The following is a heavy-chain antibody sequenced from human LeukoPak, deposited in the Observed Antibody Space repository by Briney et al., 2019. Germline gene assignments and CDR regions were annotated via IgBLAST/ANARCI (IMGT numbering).Heavy chain of an antibody. J-gene: IGHJ6*03. CDR2: MYHSGST. D-gene: IGHD3-10*01. CDR1: GYSISSGYY. V-gene: IGHV4-38-2*02. Sequence: SETLSLTCTVSGYSISSGYYWGWIRQPPGKGLEWIGSMYHSGSTYYNPSLKSRVTISIDTSKNQFSLKLSSVTAADTAVYYCARTLTYYYGSGSSGDNYYYMDVWGKGTTVTVSS. CDR3: ARTLTYYYGSGSSGDNYYYMDV.